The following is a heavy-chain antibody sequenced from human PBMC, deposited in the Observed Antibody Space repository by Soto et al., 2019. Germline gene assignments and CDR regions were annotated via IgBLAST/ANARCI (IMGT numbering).Heavy chain of an antibody. J-gene: IGHJ6*02. Sequence: GGSLRLSCEASGFSIRDYWMHWVRQAPGEGLVWVSCINGDASSTTYADSVKGRFTISRDDAKNTVYLQMTSPRAEDTAVYFCARDRSYAMEVWGQGTRVTVSS. CDR2: INGDASST. CDR3: ARDRSYAMEV. CDR1: GFSIRDYW. V-gene: IGHV3-74*01.